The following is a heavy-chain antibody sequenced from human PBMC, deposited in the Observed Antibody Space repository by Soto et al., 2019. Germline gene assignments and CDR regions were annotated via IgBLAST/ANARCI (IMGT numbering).Heavy chain of an antibody. CDR1: GFTFSSYG. V-gene: IGHV3-30*18. CDR2: ISYDGSNK. Sequence: VQLVESGGGVVQPGRSLRLSCAASGFTFSSYGMHWVRQAPGKGLEWVAVISYDGSNKYYADSVKGRFTISRDNSKNTLYLQMNSLRAEDTAVYYCAKVLVAAARDYYYGMDVWGQGTTVTVSS. CDR3: AKVLVAAARDYYYGMDV. D-gene: IGHD6-13*01. J-gene: IGHJ6*02.